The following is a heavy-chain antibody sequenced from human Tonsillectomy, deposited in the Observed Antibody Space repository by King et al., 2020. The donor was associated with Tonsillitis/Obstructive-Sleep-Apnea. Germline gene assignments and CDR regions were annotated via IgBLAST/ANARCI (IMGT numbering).Heavy chain of an antibody. CDR3: VRVPRRSLYCSSTSCYDDDRGNYYYYMDV. J-gene: IGHJ6*03. V-gene: IGHV4-34*01. CDR1: GGSFSGYY. D-gene: IGHD2-2*01. CDR2: INHSGYT. Sequence: VQLQQWGAGLLKPSETLSLTCAVYGGSFSGYYWSWIRQPPGKGLEWIGEINHSGYTNYNPSLKSRVTISVDTSKNQFSLKLSSLTAADTAVYYCVRVPRRSLYCSSTSCYDDDRGNYYYYMDVWGKGTTVTVSS.